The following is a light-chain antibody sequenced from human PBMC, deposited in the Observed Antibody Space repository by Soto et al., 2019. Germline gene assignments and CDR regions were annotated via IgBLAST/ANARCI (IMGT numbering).Light chain of an antibody. Sequence: DIQMTQSPSTLSASVGDRVTIACRASQSISSWLAWYQQKPGKAPNLLIYQASSLESGVPSRFSGSGSGTEFTLTISSLQPDDFATYYCQQYYVNPWSFGLGTKVDIK. CDR3: QQYYVNPWS. CDR2: QAS. V-gene: IGKV1-5*03. CDR1: QSISSW. J-gene: IGKJ1*01.